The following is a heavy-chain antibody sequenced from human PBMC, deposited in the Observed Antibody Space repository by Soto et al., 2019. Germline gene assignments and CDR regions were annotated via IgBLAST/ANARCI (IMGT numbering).Heavy chain of an antibody. J-gene: IGHJ6*02. V-gene: IGHV4-34*01. CDR1: GGSFSGYY. CDR3: ASTYGSQGDGMDV. D-gene: IGHD3-10*01. CDR2: INHSGST. Sequence: SESLSLTCAVYGGSFSGYYWSWIRQPPEKWLEWIGEINHSGSTNYNPSLKSRVTISVDTSKNQFSLKLSSVTAADTAVYYCASTYGSQGDGMDVWGQGTTVTVSS.